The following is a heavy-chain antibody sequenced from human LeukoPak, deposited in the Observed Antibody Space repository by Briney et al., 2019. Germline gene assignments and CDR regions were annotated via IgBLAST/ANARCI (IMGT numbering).Heavy chain of an antibody. Sequence: SETLSLTCTVSGVSISSYYWSWIRQPPGKGLEWIGYIYYSGRTNYNPSLKSRITILVDTSKNQFSLKLSSVTAADTAVYYCARAETQYYDFWSGYHNWFDPWGQGTLVTVSS. CDR2: IYYSGRT. J-gene: IGHJ5*02. CDR1: GVSISSYY. D-gene: IGHD3-3*01. V-gene: IGHV4-59*01. CDR3: ARAETQYYDFWSGYHNWFDP.